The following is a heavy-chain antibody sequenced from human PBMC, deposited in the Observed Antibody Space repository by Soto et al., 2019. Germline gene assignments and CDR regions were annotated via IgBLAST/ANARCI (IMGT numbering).Heavy chain of an antibody. J-gene: IGHJ4*02. CDR3: ARGGHVVVVTAALDY. D-gene: IGHD2-21*02. CDR2: VNPSGGHT. V-gene: IGHV1-46*01. CDR1: GDTFTDYY. Sequence: QVQLVQSGAVVKKPGASVKVSCKASGDTFTDYYIHWVRQAPGQGLEWMGIVNPSGGHTTYAQHFLGRMTMTRDTSTSTLYMELTSLTSEDTAVYYCARGGHVVVVTAALDYWGQGTLVTVSS.